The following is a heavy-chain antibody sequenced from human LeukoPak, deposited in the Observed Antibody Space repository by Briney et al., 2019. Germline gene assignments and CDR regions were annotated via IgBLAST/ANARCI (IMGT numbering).Heavy chain of an antibody. CDR3: AKAPSGSYYPGYFDY. CDR2: ISGSGGST. Sequence: GGSLRLSCAASGFTFSSYAMTWVRQAPGKGLEWVSGISGSGGSTYYADSVKGRFTISRDNSKNTLYLQMNSLRAEDTAIYYCAKAPSGSYYPGYFDYWGQGTLVTVSS. D-gene: IGHD1-26*01. V-gene: IGHV3-23*01. CDR1: GFTFSSYA. J-gene: IGHJ4*02.